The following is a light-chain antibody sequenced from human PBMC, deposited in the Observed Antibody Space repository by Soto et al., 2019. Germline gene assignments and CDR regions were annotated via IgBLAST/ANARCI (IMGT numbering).Light chain of an antibody. V-gene: IGKV4-1*01. J-gene: IGKJ1*01. Sequence: EIVMTQSPASLAVSLGERATINCKSSQSVLYSSNNKNYLAWYQQKPGQPPKLLIYWASTRESGVPDRFSGSGSGTDFTLTISSLQAEDVAVYYCQQYYSTPRTFGQGTKVDSK. CDR3: QQYYSTPRT. CDR2: WAS. CDR1: QSVLYSSNNKNY.